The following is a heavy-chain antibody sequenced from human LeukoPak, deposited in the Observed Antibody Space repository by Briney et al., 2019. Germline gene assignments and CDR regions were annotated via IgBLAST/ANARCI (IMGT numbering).Heavy chain of an antibody. CDR1: GDSISTYY. CDR2: ICNSGGT. D-gene: IGHD6-19*01. V-gene: IGHV4-4*09. J-gene: IGHJ5*02. Sequence: SDTLSLTCTVPGDSISTYYWSWIRQPPGKGLEWIGCICNSGGTNYNPSLKSRVTVSVDTSKNHFSLNLGSVTAADTAVYYCAKTGRPNNSGWYRWFDPWGQGTLVTVSS. CDR3: AKTGRPNNSGWYRWFDP.